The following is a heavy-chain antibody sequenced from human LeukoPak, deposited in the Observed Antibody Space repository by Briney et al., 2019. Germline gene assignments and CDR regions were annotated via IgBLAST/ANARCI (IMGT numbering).Heavy chain of an antibody. D-gene: IGHD1-26*01. Sequence: AGGSLRLSCAASGFTFTNYAMSWVRQAPGKGLEWVSGISGGGGSTYYADSVKGRFTISKDNSKNTLYLQMNSLRAEDTAVYYCAKVLLWELDPSDYWGHGTLVTVSS. CDR1: GFTFTNYA. CDR3: AKVLLWELDPSDY. V-gene: IGHV3-23*01. CDR2: ISGGGGST. J-gene: IGHJ4*01.